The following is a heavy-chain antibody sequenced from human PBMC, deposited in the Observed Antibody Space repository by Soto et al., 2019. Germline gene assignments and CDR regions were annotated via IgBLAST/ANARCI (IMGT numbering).Heavy chain of an antibody. CDR1: GGSISSGDYY. D-gene: IGHD5-12*01. Sequence: QVQLQESGPGLVKPSQTLSLTCTVSGGSISSGDYYWSWIRQPPGKGLEWIGYIYYSGSTYYNPAFKSRVTISVDTSKNQFALKLSSVTAADTAVYYCARARGARYFDYWGQGTLVTVSS. CDR3: ARARGARYFDY. CDR2: IYYSGST. J-gene: IGHJ4*02. V-gene: IGHV4-30-4*01.